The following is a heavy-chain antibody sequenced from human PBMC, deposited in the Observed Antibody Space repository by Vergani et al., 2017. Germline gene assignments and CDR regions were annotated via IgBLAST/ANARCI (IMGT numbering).Heavy chain of an antibody. V-gene: IGHV4-61*08. CDR1: GDSFSISGYY. CDR3: AGDTHSWQRADR. J-gene: IGHJ5*02. Sequence: QLQLQESGPGLVKPSETLSLICTVSGDSFSISGYYWGWIRQAPGKGLEWIGSLSTTGGATHASHNPSLKSRVSISVDTSKSQFSLRLTSVTAADSAIYYCAGDTHSWQRADRWGQGLLVSVSS. CDR2: LSTTGGA. D-gene: IGHD6-13*01.